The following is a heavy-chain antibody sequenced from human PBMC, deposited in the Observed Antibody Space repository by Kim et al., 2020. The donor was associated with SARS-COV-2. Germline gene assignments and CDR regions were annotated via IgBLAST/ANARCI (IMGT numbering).Heavy chain of an antibody. CDR2: IGQDVTTI. V-gene: IGHV3-7*05. Sequence: GGSLRLSCVASGFAFRSSWMSWVRQSPGKGLEWLAYIGQDVTTIFYVDSVKGRFTISSDSAQNSLYLQMDSLTAEDTAIYYCANSRAYAHHYWGQGTLVSVSS. J-gene: IGHJ4*02. CDR1: GFAFRSSW. CDR3: ANSRAYAHHY. D-gene: IGHD5-12*01.